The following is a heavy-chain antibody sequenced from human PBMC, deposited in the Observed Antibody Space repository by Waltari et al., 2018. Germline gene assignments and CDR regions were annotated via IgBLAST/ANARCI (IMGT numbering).Heavy chain of an antibody. V-gene: IGHV3-30*03. CDR3: ARDLFRGYSYAYLAEY. CDR2: ISDDGSKE. Sequence: QVQLVESGGGVVQPGRSLRLYCKASSILFGTYGMHWVRQAPGKGLEWVAIISDDGSKEYYADAVKGRFTISRDNSKNTLYLQMDSLRTEDTALYYCARDLFRGYSYAYLAEYWGQGTLVTVSS. CDR1: SILFGTYG. D-gene: IGHD5-18*01. J-gene: IGHJ4*02.